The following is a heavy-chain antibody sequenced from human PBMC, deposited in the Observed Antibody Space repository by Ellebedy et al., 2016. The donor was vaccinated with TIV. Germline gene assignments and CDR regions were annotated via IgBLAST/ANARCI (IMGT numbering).Heavy chain of an antibody. Sequence: AASVKVSCKASGGTFSSSAISWVRQAPGQGLEWMGGIIPVFGTANYALRFQGRFTMTADESTSTAYMELSSLRSEDTALYYCSRDPYPPTRGLGPWLMDVWGLGTTGTVSS. CDR1: GGTFSSSA. J-gene: IGHJ6*02. CDR2: IIPVFGTA. V-gene: IGHV1-69*13. D-gene: IGHD3-16*01. CDR3: SRDPYPPTRGLGPWLMDV.